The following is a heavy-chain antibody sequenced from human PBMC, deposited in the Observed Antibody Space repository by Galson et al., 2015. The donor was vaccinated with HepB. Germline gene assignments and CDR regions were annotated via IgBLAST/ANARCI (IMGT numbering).Heavy chain of an antibody. CDR3: ARALTLRFLEWLPEDYYMDV. J-gene: IGHJ6*03. CDR2: TYYRSKWYN. Sequence: CAISGDSVSSNSAAWNWIRQSPSRGLEWLGRTYYRSKWYNDYAVSVKSRITINPDTSKNQFSLQLNSVTPEDTAVYYCARALTLRFLEWLPEDYYMDVWGKGTTVTVSS. D-gene: IGHD3-3*01. V-gene: IGHV6-1*01. CDR1: GDSVSSNSAA.